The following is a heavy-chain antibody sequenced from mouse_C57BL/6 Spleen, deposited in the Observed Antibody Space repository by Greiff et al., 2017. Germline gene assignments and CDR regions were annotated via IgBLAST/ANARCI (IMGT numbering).Heavy chain of an antibody. Sequence: QVQLQQSGAELVKPGASVKISCKASGYAFSSYWMNWVKQRPGKGLEWIGQIYPGDGDTNYNGKFKGKATLTADKSSSTAYMQLSSLTSEDSAVYFCAREYYGSSYHYWGQGTTLTVSS. CDR3: AREYYGSSYHY. CDR2: IYPGDGDT. V-gene: IGHV1-80*01. D-gene: IGHD1-1*01. J-gene: IGHJ2*01. CDR1: GYAFSSYW.